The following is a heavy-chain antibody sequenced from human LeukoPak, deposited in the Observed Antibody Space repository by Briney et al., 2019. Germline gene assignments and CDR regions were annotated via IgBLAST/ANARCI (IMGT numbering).Heavy chain of an antibody. D-gene: IGHD2-2*01. CDR1: GGSISSYY. J-gene: IGHJ6*03. Sequence: SETLSLTCTVSGGSISSYYWSWIRQPPGKGLEWIGYIYYSGSTNYNPSLKSRVTISVDTSKNQFSLKLSSVTAADTAVYYCARASPPQLPYYYYYMDVWGQGTLVTVSS. CDR3: ARASPPQLPYYYYYMDV. CDR2: IYYSGST. V-gene: IGHV4-59*01.